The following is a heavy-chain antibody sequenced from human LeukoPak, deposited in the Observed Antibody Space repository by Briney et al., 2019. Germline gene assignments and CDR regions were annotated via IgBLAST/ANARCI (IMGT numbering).Heavy chain of an antibody. CDR3: ARDVTGPFDS. CDR2: IYYSGTT. V-gene: IGHV4-59*01. J-gene: IGHJ4*02. CDR1: GAPINGYY. Sequence: PETLSLTCTVSGAPINGYYWSWIRQPPGRVLEWIGYIYYSGTTSYNPSLKSRVTISVDTSKNQLSLQVSSVTTADTAVYYCARDVTGPFDSWGQGTLATVSS.